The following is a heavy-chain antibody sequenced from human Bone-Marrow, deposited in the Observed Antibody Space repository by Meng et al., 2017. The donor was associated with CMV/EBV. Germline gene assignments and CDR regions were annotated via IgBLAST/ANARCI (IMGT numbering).Heavy chain of an antibody. CDR1: GFTFSSYG. CDR3: AKSPQSRFIVVVPADKQQLREISVSKQGY. CDR2: IRYDGSNK. Sequence: GESLKISCAASGFTFSSYGMHWVRQAPGKGLEWVAFIRYDGSNKYYADSVKGRFTISRDNSKNTLYLQMNSLRAEDTAVYYCAKSPQSRFIVVVPADKQQLREISVSKQGYWGQATLVTVSS. V-gene: IGHV3-30*02. J-gene: IGHJ4*02. D-gene: IGHD2-2*01.